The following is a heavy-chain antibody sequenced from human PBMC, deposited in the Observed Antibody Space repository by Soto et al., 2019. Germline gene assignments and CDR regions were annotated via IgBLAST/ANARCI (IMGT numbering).Heavy chain of an antibody. V-gene: IGHV1-2*04. CDR1: GYTFTGYY. Sequence: QVQLVQSGAEVKKPGASVKVSCKASGYTFTGYYMHWVRQAPGQGLEWMGWINPNSGGTNYAQKCQGWVTMTRDTSRSSAHMELSRLRSDDTAVYYCARAHCGGDCYSGVDYWGQGTLVAVSS. CDR2: INPNSGGT. J-gene: IGHJ4*02. CDR3: ARAHCGGDCYSGVDY. D-gene: IGHD2-21*02.